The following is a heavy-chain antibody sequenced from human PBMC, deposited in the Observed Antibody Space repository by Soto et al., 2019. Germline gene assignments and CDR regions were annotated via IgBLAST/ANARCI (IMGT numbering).Heavy chain of an antibody. CDR3: ASGYDFWSGYSEYYFDY. D-gene: IGHD3-3*01. CDR2: ISAYNGNT. Sequence: GVSVKPTSKDPRYTITSNAIRWLRQSPGQGLEWMGWISAYNGNTNYAQKLQGRVTMTTDTSTSTAYMELRSLRSDDTAVYYCASGYDFWSGYSEYYFDYWGQRTLVTVSS. J-gene: IGHJ4*02. V-gene: IGHV1-18*01. CDR1: RYTITSNA.